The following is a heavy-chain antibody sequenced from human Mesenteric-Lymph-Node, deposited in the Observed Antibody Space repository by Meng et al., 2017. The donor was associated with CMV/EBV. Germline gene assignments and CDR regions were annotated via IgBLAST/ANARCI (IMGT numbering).Heavy chain of an antibody. CDR1: DDSISRSY. D-gene: IGHD2/OR15-2a*01. J-gene: IGHJ5*02. CDR3: AREQKTMVTDAGLGYFRVDP. Sequence: SETLSLTCSVSDDSISRSYWTWIRQTPEKGLEWIGYVSYSGSTSYNPSLKSRVALSIDTSTNQFSLKLTSVTAADTAVYYCAREQKTMVTDAGLGYFRVDPWGQGALVTVSS. CDR2: VSYSGST. V-gene: IGHV4-59*12.